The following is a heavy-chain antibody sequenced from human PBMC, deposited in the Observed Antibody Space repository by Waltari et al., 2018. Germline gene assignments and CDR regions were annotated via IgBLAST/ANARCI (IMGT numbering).Heavy chain of an antibody. CDR1: GLIFRNYG. CDR3: LGDRETP. V-gene: IGHV3-23*01. J-gene: IGHJ5*02. D-gene: IGHD2-21*02. CDR2: SGGGGGDT. Sequence: EVQVSESGGGLVQPGGSLRLSCAVSGLIFRNYGMNWVRQAPGEGLQWVAGSGGGGGDTNYADSVKGRFTIFRDNSKNRLFLQMNSLRDEDTAVYYWLGDRETPWGQGTLVTVSP.